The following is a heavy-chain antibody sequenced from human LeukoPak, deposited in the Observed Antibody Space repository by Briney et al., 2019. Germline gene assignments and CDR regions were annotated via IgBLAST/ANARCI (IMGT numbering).Heavy chain of an antibody. V-gene: IGHV3-7*01. CDR3: ARPLHYDILTVDY. J-gene: IGHJ4*02. D-gene: IGHD3-9*01. Sequence: GSLRLSCAASGFTFSSYWMSWVRQAPGKGLEWVANIKEDGSEKYYVDSVKGRFTISRDNAKNSLYLQMNSLRAEDTAVYYCARPLHYDILTVDYWGQGTLVTVSS. CDR1: GFTFSSYW. CDR2: IKEDGSEK.